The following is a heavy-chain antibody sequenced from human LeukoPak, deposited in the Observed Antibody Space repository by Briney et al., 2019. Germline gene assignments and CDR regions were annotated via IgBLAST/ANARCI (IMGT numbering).Heavy chain of an antibody. D-gene: IGHD2-2*01. CDR3: AKTPRYCSSSNCYAGYFDY. Sequence: PGGSLRLSCAASGFTFSSYAMSWVRQGPGNGLEWASAISGSGGSTYYADSVKARFTISRDNSKNTVHLQMNSLRAEDTALYYCAKTPRYCSSSNCYAGYFDYWGQGTLVTVSS. CDR2: ISGSGGST. V-gene: IGHV3-23*01. CDR1: GFTFSSYA. J-gene: IGHJ4*02.